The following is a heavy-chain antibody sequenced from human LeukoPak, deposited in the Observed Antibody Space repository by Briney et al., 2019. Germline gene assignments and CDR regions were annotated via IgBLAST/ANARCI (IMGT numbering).Heavy chain of an antibody. CDR1: SDSISSYY. V-gene: IGHV4-38-2*02. CDR3: ARAVGVSYYFDY. D-gene: IGHD2-2*01. Sequence: SETVSLTCTVSSDSISSYYWSWIRQPPGKGLEWIGSIYHSGSTYYNPSLKSRVTISVDTSKNQFSLKLSSVTAADTAVYYCARAVGVSYYFDYWGQGTLVTVSS. J-gene: IGHJ4*02. CDR2: IYHSGST.